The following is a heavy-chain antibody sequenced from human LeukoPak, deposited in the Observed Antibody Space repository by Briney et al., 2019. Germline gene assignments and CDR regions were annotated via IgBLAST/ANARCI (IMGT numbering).Heavy chain of an antibody. V-gene: IGHV3-7*01. D-gene: IGHD2-15*01. Sequence: GGSLILSCATSGFTFSNYWMNWVRQAPGEGLEWVAIIRADGGEKHYVDSVRGRFTVSRDNAKNSLYLQMISLRAEDTAVYYCATSDSGPENWGQGTLVTVSS. CDR2: IRADGGEK. CDR1: GFTFSNYW. J-gene: IGHJ4*02. CDR3: ATSDSGPEN.